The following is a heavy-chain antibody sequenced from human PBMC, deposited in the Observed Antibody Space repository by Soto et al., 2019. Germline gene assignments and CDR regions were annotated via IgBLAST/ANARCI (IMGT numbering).Heavy chain of an antibody. CDR1: GGTFNSFG. CDR2: IIPVFGTI. Sequence: QVHVVQSGAEVKKPGSSVKVPCKAYGGTFNSFGIKWVRQAPGQGLEWVGGIIPVFGTINYAQKFRGRVTITADESTSTSYMELSSLRSDDTAVYYCAIENWGPGGHYFDYWGQGTLVTVSS. V-gene: IGHV1-69*01. D-gene: IGHD7-27*01. CDR3: AIENWGPGGHYFDY. J-gene: IGHJ4*02.